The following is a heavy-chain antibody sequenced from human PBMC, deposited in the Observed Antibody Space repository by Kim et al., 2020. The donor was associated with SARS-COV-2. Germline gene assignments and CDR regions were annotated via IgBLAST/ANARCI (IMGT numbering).Heavy chain of an antibody. V-gene: IGHV3-33*06. D-gene: IGHD5-12*01. J-gene: IGHJ4*02. CDR3: AKVEFGSYSGYEGRSSPDY. CDR2: IWYDGSNK. CDR1: GFTFSSYG. Sequence: GGSLRLSCAASGFTFSSYGMHWVRQAPGKGLEWVAVIWYDGSNKYYADSVKGRFTISRDNSKNTLYLQMNSLRAEDTAVYYCAKVEFGSYSGYEGRSSPDYWGQGTLVTVSS.